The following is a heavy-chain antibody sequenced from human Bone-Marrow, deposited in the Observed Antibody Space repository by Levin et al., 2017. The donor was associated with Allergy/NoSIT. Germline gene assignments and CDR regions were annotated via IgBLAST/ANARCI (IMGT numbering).Heavy chain of an antibody. CDR3: VRSAGVVVELTSLFEDRYFDL. Sequence: SQTLSLTCAVSGGSFRFYYWSWIRQSPGKGLEWIGEINRSGTTDYLPSLKSRVTISIDTSKNQFSLTLRSVTAADTAVYYCVRSAGVVVELTSLFEDRYFDLWGRGALLTVSS. D-gene: IGHD2-15*01. J-gene: IGHJ2*01. CDR1: GGSFRFYY. CDR2: INRSGTT. V-gene: IGHV4-34*01.